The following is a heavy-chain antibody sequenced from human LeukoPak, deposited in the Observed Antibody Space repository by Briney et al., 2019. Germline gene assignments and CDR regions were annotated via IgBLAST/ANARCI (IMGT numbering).Heavy chain of an antibody. CDR1: GGTFSSYA. D-gene: IGHD6-6*01. CDR3: ARDASIAARPRYYFDY. CDR2: IIPILGIA. J-gene: IGHJ4*02. Sequence: GASVKVSCKASGGTFSSYAISWVRQAPGQGLEWMGRIIPILGIANYAQKFQGRVTITADKSTSTAYMELSSLRSEDTAVYYCARDASIAARPRYYFDYWGQGTLVTVSS. V-gene: IGHV1-69*04.